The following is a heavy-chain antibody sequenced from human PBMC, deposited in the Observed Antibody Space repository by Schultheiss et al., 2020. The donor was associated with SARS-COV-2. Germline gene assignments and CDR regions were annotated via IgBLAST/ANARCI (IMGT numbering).Heavy chain of an antibody. CDR3: ARDRNYDYVWGSYRPRYYGMDV. CDR2: ISSSSSYI. J-gene: IGHJ6*02. CDR1: GFTFSSYS. V-gene: IGHV3-21*01. D-gene: IGHD3-16*02. Sequence: GSLRLSCAASGFTFSSYSMNWVRQAPGKGLEWVSSISSSSSYIYYADSVKGRFTISRDNAKNSLYLQMNSLRAEDTAVYYCARDRNYDYVWGSYRPRYYGMDVWGQGTTVTV.